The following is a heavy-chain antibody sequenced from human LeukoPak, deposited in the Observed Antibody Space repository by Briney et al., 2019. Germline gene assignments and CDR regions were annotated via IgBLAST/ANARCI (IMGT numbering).Heavy chain of an antibody. Sequence: GGSLRLSCAASGFSFSDSWMSWVRQAPGKGLEWVANIKQDGSGNYYVDSVKGRFTISRDNSKNTLYLQMNSLRAEDTAVYYCARESNYYDSSGYYTPYFDYWGQGTLVTVSS. J-gene: IGHJ4*02. CDR2: IKQDGSGN. CDR1: GFSFSDSW. V-gene: IGHV3-7*01. CDR3: ARESNYYDSSGYYTPYFDY. D-gene: IGHD3-22*01.